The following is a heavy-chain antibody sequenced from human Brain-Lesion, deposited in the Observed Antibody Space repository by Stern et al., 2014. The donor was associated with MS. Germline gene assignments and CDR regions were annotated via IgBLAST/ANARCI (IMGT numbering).Heavy chain of an antibody. Sequence: QVHLVESGSGLVKPSQTLSLTCAVSDVSLNSVVYSWSWIRQPPGKGLEWIGSIYHSGGSYYSPTRKSRFPISGDRSKNQSSMKQGAVTAADTAVYYCARGDHRNSYDSSGYYYFVFDVWGQGTMVTVSS. D-gene: IGHD3-22*01. CDR2: IYHSGGS. CDR3: ARGDHRNSYDSSGYYYFVFDV. J-gene: IGHJ3*01. CDR1: DVSLNSVVYS. V-gene: IGHV4-30-2*01.